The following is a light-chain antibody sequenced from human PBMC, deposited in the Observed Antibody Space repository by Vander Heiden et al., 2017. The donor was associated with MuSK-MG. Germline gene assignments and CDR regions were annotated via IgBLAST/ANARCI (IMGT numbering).Light chain of an antibody. J-gene: IGLJ2*01. V-gene: IGLV2-14*03. CDR3: SSYTSSSTLL. CDR2: DVS. CDR1: SSDVGGYNY. Sequence: QSALTQPASVSGSPGQSITIPCTGTSSDVGGYNYVSWYQQHPGKAPKLMIYDVSSRPSGVSNRFSGSKSGNTASLTISGLQAEDEADYYCSSYTSSSTLLFGGGTKLTVL.